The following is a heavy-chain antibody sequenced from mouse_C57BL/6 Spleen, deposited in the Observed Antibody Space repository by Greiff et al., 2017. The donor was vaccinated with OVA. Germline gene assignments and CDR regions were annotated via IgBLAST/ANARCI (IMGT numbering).Heavy chain of an antibody. J-gene: IGHJ2*01. CDR3: AREGTGDY. CDR1: GYTFTDYY. V-gene: IGHV1-26*01. Sequence: VQLQQSGPELVKPGASVKISCKASGYTFTDYYMNWVKQSHGKSLEWIGDINPNNGGTSYNQKFKGKATLTVDKSSSTAYMELRSLTSEDSAVYYCAREGTGDYWGQGTTLTVSS. D-gene: IGHD3-3*01. CDR2: INPNNGGT.